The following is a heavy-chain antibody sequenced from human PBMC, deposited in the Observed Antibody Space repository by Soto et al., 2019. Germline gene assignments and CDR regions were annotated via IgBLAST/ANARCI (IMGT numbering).Heavy chain of an antibody. J-gene: IGHJ6*02. D-gene: IGHD3-10*02. CDR3: ARDYVRGVIPSLSRDYYGMDV. CDR1: GYTFTGYY. CDR2: INPNSGGT. V-gene: IGHV1-2*04. Sequence: ASVKVSCKASGYTFTGYYMHWVRQAPGQGLEWMGWINPNSGGTNYAQKFQGWVTMTRDTSISTAYMELSRLRSDDTAVYYCARDYVRGVIPSLSRDYYGMDVWGQGTTVTVSS.